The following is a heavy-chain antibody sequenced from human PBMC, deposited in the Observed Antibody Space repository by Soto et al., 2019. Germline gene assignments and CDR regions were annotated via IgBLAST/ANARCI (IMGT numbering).Heavy chain of an antibody. CDR1: GYTFTGYY. D-gene: IGHD5-12*01. V-gene: IGHV1-2*04. CDR2: INPNSGGT. Sequence: ASVKVSCKASGYTFTGYYMHWVRQAPGQGLEWMGWINPNSGGTNYAQKFQGWVTMTRDTSTSTAYMELSRLRSEDTAVYYCAREVEIVTTSGYYYYYMDVWGRGTQVTVSS. J-gene: IGHJ6*03. CDR3: AREVEIVTTSGYYYYYMDV.